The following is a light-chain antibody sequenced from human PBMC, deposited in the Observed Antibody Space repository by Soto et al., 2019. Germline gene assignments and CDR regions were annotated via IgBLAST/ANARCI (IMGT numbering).Light chain of an antibody. J-gene: IGKJ4*01. CDR1: QSVSSN. CDR3: QQNNHWPLT. Sequence: EIVMTQSPATLSVSAGEGATLSCRASQSVSSNLAWYKQKPGQAPRLLIYGASTRATGIPARVRGGGSGTEFTLTISSLQSEDFAVYYCQQNNHWPLTFGGGTKVDIK. CDR2: GAS. V-gene: IGKV3-15*01.